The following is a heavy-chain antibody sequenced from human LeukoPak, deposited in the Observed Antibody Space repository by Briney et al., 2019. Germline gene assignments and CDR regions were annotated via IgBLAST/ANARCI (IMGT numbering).Heavy chain of an antibody. D-gene: IGHD3-22*01. V-gene: IGHV3-33*06. Sequence: GGSLRLSCAASGFTFSTSGMHWVRQAPGKGLEWVAAIWYDGSDKYYADSVKGRFTISRDNSKNTLYLQMNSLRAEDTAIYYCAKVTGDYYDTSGAFDYWGQGTLVTVSS. J-gene: IGHJ4*02. CDR1: GFTFSTSG. CDR2: IWYDGSDK. CDR3: AKVTGDYYDTSGAFDY.